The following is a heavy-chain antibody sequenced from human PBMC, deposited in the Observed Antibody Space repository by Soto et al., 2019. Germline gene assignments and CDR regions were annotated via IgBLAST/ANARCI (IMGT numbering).Heavy chain of an antibody. D-gene: IGHD5-18*01. V-gene: IGHV4-59*01. Sequence: QVQLQESGPGLVKPSETLSLTCTVSGGSITNYYWSWIRQPPGKGLEWIGYIYSSGSTNYNPSLNSRVTXSXXXSXXQVSLKLTSVTAVDTAVYYCARDHPRRYGIYAFDCWGQGTLVTVSS. CDR1: GGSITNYY. J-gene: IGHJ4*02. CDR2: IYSSGST. CDR3: ARDHPRRYGIYAFDC.